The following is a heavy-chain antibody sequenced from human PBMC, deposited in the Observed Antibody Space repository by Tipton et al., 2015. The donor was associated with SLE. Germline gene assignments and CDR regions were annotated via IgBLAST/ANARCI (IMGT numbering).Heavy chain of an antibody. CDR1: GFTFTNYG. V-gene: IGHV3-33*08. D-gene: IGHD6-19*01. CDR3: ASRTAVAGTFSY. J-gene: IGHJ4*02. CDR2: IWYDGSNQ. Sequence: SLRLSCAASGFTFTNYGMHWVRQAPGKGLEWVAVIWYDGSNQYYVDSVKGRFTISRDNSKNTLYLQMNSLRPEDTAVYYCASRTAVAGTFSYWGQGTLVTVSS.